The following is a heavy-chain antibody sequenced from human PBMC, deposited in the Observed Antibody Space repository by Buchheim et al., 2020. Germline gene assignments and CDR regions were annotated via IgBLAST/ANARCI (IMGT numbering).Heavy chain of an antibody. Sequence: EVQLVESGGGLVQPGGSLRLSCAASGFTFSSYSMNWVRQAPGKGLEWVSYISSSSSTIYYADSVKGRFTISRDNAKNSLYLQMNSLRAEDTAAYYCARDSTFNGDYWYFDLWGRGTL. V-gene: IGHV3-48*01. J-gene: IGHJ2*01. CDR2: ISSSSSTI. CDR1: GFTFSSYS. CDR3: ARDSTFNGDYWYFDL. D-gene: IGHD4-17*01.